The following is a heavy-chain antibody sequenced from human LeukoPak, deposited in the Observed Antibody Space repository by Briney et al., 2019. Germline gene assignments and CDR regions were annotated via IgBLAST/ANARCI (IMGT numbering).Heavy chain of an antibody. J-gene: IGHJ4*02. D-gene: IGHD6-13*01. V-gene: IGHV4-4*07. CDR1: GGSMSSYY. CDR2: IYSSGST. Sequence: SETLSLTCTVSGGSMSSYYWSWIRQPAGKGLEWIGRIYSSGSTSYNPSLKSRVTMSVDTSKNQFSLKLSSVTAADTAVYYCASDWAAGGRRPFDYWGQGTLVTVSS. CDR3: ASDWAAGGRRPFDY.